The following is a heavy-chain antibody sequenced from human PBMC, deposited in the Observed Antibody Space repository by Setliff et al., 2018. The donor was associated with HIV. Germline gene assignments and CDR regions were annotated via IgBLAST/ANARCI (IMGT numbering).Heavy chain of an antibody. Sequence: SETLSLTCAVYGGPFSGYYWSWIRQPPGKGLEWIGEINHSGSTNYNTSLKSRITISVETSKNQFSLKLTSVTAADTAVYYCARDPVITMMVGPKFYFDYWGQGRLVTVSS. V-gene: IGHV4-34*01. D-gene: IGHD3-22*01. CDR3: ARDPVITMMVGPKFYFDY. CDR1: GGPFSGYY. J-gene: IGHJ4*02. CDR2: INHSGST.